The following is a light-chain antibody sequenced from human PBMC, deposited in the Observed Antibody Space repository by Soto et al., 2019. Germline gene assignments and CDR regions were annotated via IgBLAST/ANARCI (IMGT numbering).Light chain of an antibody. J-gene: IGLJ3*02. CDR2: GNS. V-gene: IGLV1-40*01. Sequence: QSVLTQPPSVSGAPGQRVTISCTGRSSNIGAGYDVHWYQQLPGTAPKLLIYGNSNRPSGLPDRFSGSKSGTSASLAITGLQAEDEADYYCQSYDSSLSGFWVFGGGTKLTVL. CDR1: SSNIGAGYD. CDR3: QSYDSSLSGFWV.